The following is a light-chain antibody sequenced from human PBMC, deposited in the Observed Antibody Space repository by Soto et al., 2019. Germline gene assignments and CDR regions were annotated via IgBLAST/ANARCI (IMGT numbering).Light chain of an antibody. CDR1: QGISNY. Sequence: DIQMTQSPSSLSASVGDRVTITCRASQGISNYLAWYQQKPGKVPKLLIYAASTLQSGVPSRFSGSGSGTDFNLTTSRLQPEDVSSYYCQQNSSAPGFGQGTKVDIK. V-gene: IGKV1-27*01. CDR3: QQNSSAPG. J-gene: IGKJ1*01. CDR2: AAS.